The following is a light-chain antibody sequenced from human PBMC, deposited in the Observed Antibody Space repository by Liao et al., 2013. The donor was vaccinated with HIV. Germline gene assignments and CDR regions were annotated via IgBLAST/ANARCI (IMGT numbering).Light chain of an antibody. J-gene: IGLJ3*02. CDR2: HDD. V-gene: IGLV3-1*01. CDR3: QMWGGTSAQVL. CDR1: KLGDEY. Sequence: SYELTQPPSVSVSPGQTASITCSGDKLGDEYASWYQQKPGQAPLLVIYHDDDRPSGIPERFSGSTSATMATLTISRVEPGDEAVYYCQMWGGTSAQVLFGGGTQL.